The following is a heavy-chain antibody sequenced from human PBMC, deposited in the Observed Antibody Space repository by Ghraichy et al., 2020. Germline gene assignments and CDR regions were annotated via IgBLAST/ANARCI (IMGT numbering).Heavy chain of an antibody. CDR3: ARDPADSSGYYYTSRGDDAFDI. D-gene: IGHD3-22*01. CDR1: GYTFTSYG. Sequence: ASVKVSCKASGYTFTSYGISWVRQAPGQGLEWMGWISAYNGNTNYAQKLQGRVTMTTDTSTSTAYMELRSLRSDDTAVYYCARDPADSSGYYYTSRGDDAFDIWGQGTMVTVSS. V-gene: IGHV1-18*01. J-gene: IGHJ3*02. CDR2: ISAYNGNT.